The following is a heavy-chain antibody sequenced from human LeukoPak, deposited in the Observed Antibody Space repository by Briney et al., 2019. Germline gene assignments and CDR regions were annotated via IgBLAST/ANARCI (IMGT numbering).Heavy chain of an antibody. D-gene: IGHD5-12*01. CDR1: GGSFSGYY. V-gene: IGHV4-34*01. J-gene: IGHJ4*02. CDR3: ARVRYSGYVDY. Sequence: PSVTLSLTCAVYGGSFSGYYWSWIRQPPGKGLEWIGEINHSGSTNYNPSLKSRVTISVDTSKNQFSLKLSSVTAADTAVYYCARVRYSGYVDYWGQGTLVTVSS. CDR2: INHSGST.